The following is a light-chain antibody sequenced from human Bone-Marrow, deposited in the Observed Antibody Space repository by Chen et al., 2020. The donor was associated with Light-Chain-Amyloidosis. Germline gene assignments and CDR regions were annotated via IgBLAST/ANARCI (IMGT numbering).Light chain of an antibody. V-gene: IGLV3-25*03. Sequence: SYDLTQPPSVSVSPGPTARITCSGDDLPTKYAYWYQQKPGQAPVLVIHRDTERPAGISERFSGSSSGTTATLTISGVQAEDEADYHWQSADSSGTYEVIFGGGTKLTVL. CDR1: DLPTKY. J-gene: IGLJ2*01. CDR2: RDT. CDR3: QSADSSGTYEVI.